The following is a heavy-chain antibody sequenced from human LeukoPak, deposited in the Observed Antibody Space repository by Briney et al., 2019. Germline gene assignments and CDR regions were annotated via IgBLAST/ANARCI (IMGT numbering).Heavy chain of an antibody. J-gene: IGHJ4*02. V-gene: IGHV4-39*01. CDR2: IYYSGST. CDR1: GGSISSSSYY. Sequence: NPSETLSLTCTVSGGSISSSSYYWGWIRQPPGKGLEWIGSIYYSGSTYYNPSLKSRVTISVDTSKNQFSLKLSSVAAADTAVYYCARRSIAAAALDYWGQGTLVTVSS. CDR3: ARRSIAAAALDY. D-gene: IGHD6-13*01.